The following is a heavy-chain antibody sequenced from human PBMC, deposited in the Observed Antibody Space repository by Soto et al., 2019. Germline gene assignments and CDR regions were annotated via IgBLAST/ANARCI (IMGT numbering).Heavy chain of an antibody. CDR1: GGSISSSSYY. CDR3: ARHIFMIFGVVSRDMLAF. Sequence: SETLSLTCTVSGGSISSSSYYWGWIRQPPGKGLEWIGSIYYSGSTYYNPSLKSRVTISVDTSKNQFSLKLSSVTAADTAVYYCARHIFMIFGVVSRDMLAFCGQGTLVPVSS. J-gene: IGHJ1*01. CDR2: IYYSGST. V-gene: IGHV4-39*01. D-gene: IGHD3-3*01.